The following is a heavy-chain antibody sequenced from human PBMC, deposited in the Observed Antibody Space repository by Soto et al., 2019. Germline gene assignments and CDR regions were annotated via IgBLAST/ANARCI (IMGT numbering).Heavy chain of an antibody. CDR3: ARGAPTGSFLFDY. D-gene: IGHD1-26*01. Sequence: EVQLVESGGGLVRPGGSLRLSCAASGFTFDSYDMHWVRQAAGKPLEWVSYIGTVGDTYYQDSVKGRFTFSRDNGKSSLSLQMNSLRVEDTAIYFCARGAPTGSFLFDYWGQGILVAVSS. CDR1: GFTFDSYD. J-gene: IGHJ4*02. V-gene: IGHV3-13*01. CDR2: IGTVGDT.